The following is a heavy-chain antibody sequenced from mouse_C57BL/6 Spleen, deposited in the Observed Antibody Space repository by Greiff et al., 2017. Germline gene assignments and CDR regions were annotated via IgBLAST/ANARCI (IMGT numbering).Heavy chain of an antibody. V-gene: IGHV1-26*01. Sequence: VQLQQSGPELVKPGASVKISCKASGYTFTDYYMNWVKQSHGKSLEWIGDINPNNGGTSYNQKFKGKATLTVDKSSSTAYMELRSLTSEDSAVYYCAVLFPLYFDYWGQGTTLTVSS. CDR2: INPNNGGT. CDR1: GYTFTDYY. J-gene: IGHJ2*01. CDR3: AVLFPLYFDY.